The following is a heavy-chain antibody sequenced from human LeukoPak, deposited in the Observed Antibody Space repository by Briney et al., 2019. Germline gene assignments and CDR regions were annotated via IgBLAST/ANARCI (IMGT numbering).Heavy chain of an antibody. CDR3: ARHPRDRYYGSWI. CDR2: IDPSDSYT. V-gene: IGHV5-10-1*01. Sequence: GESLKISCKGSGYSFTSYWISWVRQMPGKGLEWMGKIDPSDSYTNYSPSFQGHVTISADKSISTAYLQWSSLKASDTAMYYCARHPRDRYYGSWIWGQGTLVTVSS. D-gene: IGHD3-10*01. J-gene: IGHJ4*02. CDR1: GYSFTSYW.